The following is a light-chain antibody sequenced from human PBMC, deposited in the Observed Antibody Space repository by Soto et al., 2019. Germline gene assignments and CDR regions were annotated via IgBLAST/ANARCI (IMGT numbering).Light chain of an antibody. V-gene: IGLV2-11*01. Sequence: QSALTQPRSVSGSPGQSVTISCTGTGNDVGAYNYVSWYQQHPGRPPKLMIYDVTERPAGVPDRFSGSKSGNTASLTISGLQAEDEADYSCCSFAGSYTYVFGGGTKVTVL. J-gene: IGLJ1*01. CDR3: CSFAGSYTYV. CDR1: GNDVGAYNY. CDR2: DVT.